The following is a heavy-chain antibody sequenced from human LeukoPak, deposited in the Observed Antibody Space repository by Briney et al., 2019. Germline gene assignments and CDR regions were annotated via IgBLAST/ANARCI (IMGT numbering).Heavy chain of an antibody. CDR1: GFRFSTSA. CDR3: ARGARFFGSGSYDY. CDR2: SASSDRDTSTETGT. Sequence: PGASLRLSCAASGFRFSTSAMSWVRQAPGRGLEWISYSASSDRDTSTETGTNYADSVKGRFTISRDNAKNSLYLQMNSLRAEDTAIYYCARGARFFGSGSYDYWGQGTLVTVSS. J-gene: IGHJ4*02. V-gene: IGHV3-48*03. D-gene: IGHD3-10*01.